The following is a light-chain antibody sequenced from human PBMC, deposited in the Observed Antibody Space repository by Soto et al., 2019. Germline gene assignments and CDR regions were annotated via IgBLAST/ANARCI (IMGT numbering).Light chain of an antibody. CDR1: QSVSSY. CDR2: DAS. J-gene: IGKJ1*01. Sequence: EIVLTQSPATLSLSPGERATLSCRASQSVSSYLAWYQQKPGQAPSLLIYDASNRATGIPARFSGSGSGTDFTLTISSLEPEDFAVYYCQQRSNFPWTFGQGTKVESK. V-gene: IGKV3-11*01. CDR3: QQRSNFPWT.